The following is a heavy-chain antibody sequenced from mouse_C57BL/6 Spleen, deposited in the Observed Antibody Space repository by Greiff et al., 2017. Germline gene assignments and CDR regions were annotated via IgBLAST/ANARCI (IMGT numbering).Heavy chain of an antibody. Sequence: ESGAELARPCASVKMSCKASGYTFTSYPMHWVKQRPGQGLEWLGYINPSSGSTKYNQKFKDKDTLTADKSSRTAYMQLSSLTSEDSAVYYCARGYYGSSRDYWGQGTTRTVSS. J-gene: IGHJ2*01. V-gene: IGHV1-4*01. CDR1: GYTFTSYP. CDR2: INPSSGST. CDR3: ARGYYGSSRDY. D-gene: IGHD1-1*01.